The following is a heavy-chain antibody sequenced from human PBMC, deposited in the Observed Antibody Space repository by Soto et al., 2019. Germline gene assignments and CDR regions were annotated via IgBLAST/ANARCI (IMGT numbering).Heavy chain of an antibody. CDR1: GYTFTSYY. Sequence: ASVKVSCKASGYTFTSYYMHWVRQAPGQGLEWMGIINPSGGSTSYAQKLQGRVTMTTDTSTSTAYMELRSLRSDDTAVYYCAREPGIAAVGTFDYWGQGTLVTVSS. CDR3: AREPGIAAVGTFDY. CDR2: INPSGGST. V-gene: IGHV1-46*01. D-gene: IGHD6-13*01. J-gene: IGHJ4*02.